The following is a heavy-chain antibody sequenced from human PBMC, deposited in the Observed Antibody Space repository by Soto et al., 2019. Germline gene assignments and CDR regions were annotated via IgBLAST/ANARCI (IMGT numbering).Heavy chain of an antibody. Sequence: QVQLVQSGAEVKKPGASVKVSCKASGYTFASYAISWMRQAPGQGLEWMGWISAYNGNTNYAQKLQGRVTMTTDTPTSTADMELRSLRSDDTAVYYCARDPPPPYYWGQGTLVTVSS. J-gene: IGHJ4*02. CDR1: GYTFASYA. CDR2: ISAYNGNT. CDR3: ARDPPPPYY. V-gene: IGHV1-18*01.